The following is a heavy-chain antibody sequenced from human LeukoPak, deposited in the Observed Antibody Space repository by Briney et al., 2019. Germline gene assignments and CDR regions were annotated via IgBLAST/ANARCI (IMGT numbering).Heavy chain of an antibody. D-gene: IGHD3-22*01. CDR2: INPSGSST. CDR1: GYSFTSHY. CDR3: ARGPGGRSGYYPLEDYYYYHYMDV. V-gene: IGHV1-46*01. J-gene: IGHJ6*03. Sequence: ASVKVSCKASGYSFTSHYMHWVRQAPGQGLEWMGLINPSGSSTLYAQKFQGRVTMTRDMSTTTDYMELSSLRSEDTAVYYCARGPGGRSGYYPLEDYYYYHYMDVWGKGTTVTVSS.